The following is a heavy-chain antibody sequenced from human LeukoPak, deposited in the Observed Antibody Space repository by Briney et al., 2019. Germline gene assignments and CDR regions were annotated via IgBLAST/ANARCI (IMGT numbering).Heavy chain of an antibody. V-gene: IGHV4-59*01. J-gene: IGHJ4*02. CDR3: ARVTWGSGEAL. D-gene: IGHD6-19*01. Sequence: SETLSLTCTVSGVSISSYYWSWIRQPPGKGLEWIGYIYYSGSTNYNPSLKSRVTISVDTSKNQFSLKLSSVTAADTAVYYCARVTWGSGEALWGQGTLVTVSS. CDR2: IYYSGST. CDR1: GVSISSYY.